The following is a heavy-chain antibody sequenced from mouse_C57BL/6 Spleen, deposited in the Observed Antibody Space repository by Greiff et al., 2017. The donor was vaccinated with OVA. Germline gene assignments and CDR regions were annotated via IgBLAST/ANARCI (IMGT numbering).Heavy chain of an antibody. CDR1: GFTFSDYG. CDR2: ISSGRSTI. CDR3: ARLGSSPDWYFDV. V-gene: IGHV5-17*01. J-gene: IGHJ1*03. D-gene: IGHD1-1*01. Sequence: EVQGVESGGGLVKPGGSLKLSCAASGFTFSDYGMHWVRQAPEKGLEWVAYISSGRSTIYYADTVKGRFTISRDNAKNTLFLQMPSLRSEDTAMYYCARLGSSPDWYFDVWGTGTTVTVSS.